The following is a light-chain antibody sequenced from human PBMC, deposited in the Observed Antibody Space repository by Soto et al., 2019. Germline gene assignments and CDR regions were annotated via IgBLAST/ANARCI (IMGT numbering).Light chain of an antibody. CDR2: GAS. V-gene: IGKV3-20*01. J-gene: IGKJ1*01. Sequence: EIVLTQSPDTLSLSPGEAATLSCWASQSVSSNYLAWYQQKRGQAPRLLIYGASSRATGIPDRFSGSGSGTDFTLTISRLESEDFAVYYCQQYGNSPRTLGQGTKVEIK. CDR1: QSVSSNY. CDR3: QQYGNSPRT.